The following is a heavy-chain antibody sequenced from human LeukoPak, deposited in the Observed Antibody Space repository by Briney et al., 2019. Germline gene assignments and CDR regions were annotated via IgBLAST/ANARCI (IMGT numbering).Heavy chain of an antibody. V-gene: IGHV3-13*04. Sequence: PGGSLRLSCAASGFTFSNYDMHWVRHATGKGLEWVSAIGTAGDTYYPGSVRGRFTMSRENAKNSLYLQMNSLTAGDTAVYYCARGANTHFDYWGQGSLVTVSS. CDR1: GFTFSNYD. CDR3: ARGANTHFDY. CDR2: IGTAGDT. J-gene: IGHJ4*02. D-gene: IGHD1-26*01.